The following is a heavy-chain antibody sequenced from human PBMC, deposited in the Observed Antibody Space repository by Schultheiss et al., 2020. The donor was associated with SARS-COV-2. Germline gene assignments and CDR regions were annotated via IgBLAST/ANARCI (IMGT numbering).Heavy chain of an antibody. CDR2: IYTSGST. Sequence: SETLSLTCAVYGGSFSGYYWSWIRQPPGKGLEWIGRIYTSGSTNYNPSLKSRVTISVDTSKNQFSLKLSSVTAADTAVYYCARTPNYYYYYMDVWGKGTTVTVSS. CDR3: ARTPNYYYYYMDV. CDR1: GGSFSGYY. V-gene: IGHV4-59*10. J-gene: IGHJ6*03.